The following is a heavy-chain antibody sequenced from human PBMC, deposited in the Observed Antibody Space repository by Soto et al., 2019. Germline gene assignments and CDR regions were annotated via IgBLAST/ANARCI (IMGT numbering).Heavy chain of an antibody. D-gene: IGHD2-2*01. V-gene: IGHV1-69*06. CDR3: ASTGFGYANHYFDY. CDR1: GGTFSSYA. CDR2: IIPIFGTA. J-gene: IGHJ4*02. Sequence: SVKVSCKASGGTFSSYAISWVRQAPGQGLEWMGGIIPIFGTANYAQKFQGRVTITADKSTSTAYMELSSLRSEDTAVYYCASTGFGYANHYFDYWGQGTLVTVSS.